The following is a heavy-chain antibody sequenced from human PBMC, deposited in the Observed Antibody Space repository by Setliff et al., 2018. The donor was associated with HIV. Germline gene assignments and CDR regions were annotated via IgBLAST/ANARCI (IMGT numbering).Heavy chain of an antibody. V-gene: IGHV4-30-2*01. CDR1: GGSISSGGYS. CDR2: IFHSGRI. CDR3: ARGLLDY. J-gene: IGHJ4*02. Sequence: PSETLSLTCAVSGGSISSGGYSWTWIRQPPGKGLEWIAYIFHSGRIYYNPTLKSRVTMSVDRSKNHLSLNVTSVTAADTAVYYCARGLLDYWGQGTLVTVS. D-gene: IGHD5-18*01.